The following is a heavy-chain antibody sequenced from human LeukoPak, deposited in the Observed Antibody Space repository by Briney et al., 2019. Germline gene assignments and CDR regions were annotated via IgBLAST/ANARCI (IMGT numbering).Heavy chain of an antibody. J-gene: IGHJ4*02. V-gene: IGHV4-59*01. CDR3: ARGNYGSGSYKNPFDY. D-gene: IGHD3-10*01. CDR1: GGSISSDY. CDR2: IYYSGST. Sequence: SETLSLTCTVSGGSISSDYWSWIRQPPGKGLEWIGYIYYSGSTNYNPSLKSRVTISVDTSKNQFSLKLSSVTAADTAVYYCARGNYGSGSYKNPFDYWGQGTLVTVSS.